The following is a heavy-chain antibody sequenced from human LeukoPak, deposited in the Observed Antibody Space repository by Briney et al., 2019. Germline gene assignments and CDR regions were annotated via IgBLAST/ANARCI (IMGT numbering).Heavy chain of an antibody. CDR1: GFTFSTYW. J-gene: IGHJ3*02. D-gene: IGHD3-22*01. Sequence: PGGSLRLSCAASGFTFSTYWMHWVRQAPGKGLVWVSRIHTDGSIKSYADSVKGRFTISRDNAKNSLYLQMNSLRAEDTAVYYCARLTYYYDSSGYSDAFDIWGQGTMVTVSS. CDR2: IHTDGSIK. CDR3: ARLTYYYDSSGYSDAFDI. V-gene: IGHV3-74*01.